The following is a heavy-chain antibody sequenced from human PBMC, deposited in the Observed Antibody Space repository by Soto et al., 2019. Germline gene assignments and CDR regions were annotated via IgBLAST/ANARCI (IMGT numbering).Heavy chain of an antibody. CDR3: AKELVGGLNYGMDV. D-gene: IGHD2-15*01. V-gene: IGHV3-23*01. CDR1: GFTFSDYA. Sequence: EVQLSESGGGLVQPGGSLRLSCAASGFTFSDYAMSWVRQAPGKGLEWVSTLSGSAITTHAADFVKGRFTISRENSKNMVFLQKKKLRGGDTAIYYCAKELVGGLNYGMDVWGQGTTVTVSS. J-gene: IGHJ6*02. CDR2: LSGSAITT.